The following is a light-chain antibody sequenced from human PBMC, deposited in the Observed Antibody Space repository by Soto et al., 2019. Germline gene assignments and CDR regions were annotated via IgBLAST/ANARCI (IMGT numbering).Light chain of an antibody. V-gene: IGLV2-14*02. CDR1: SSDVGNYNL. Sequence: QSVLTQPASVSGSPGQLITISCTGTSSDVGNYNLLSWYQVHPGKVPKLIIYEGNKRPSGVSNRFSGSKSGNTASLTISGLQAEDEADYYCSSYTSSSTRVFGTGTKVTVL. J-gene: IGLJ1*01. CDR2: EGN. CDR3: SSYTSSSTRV.